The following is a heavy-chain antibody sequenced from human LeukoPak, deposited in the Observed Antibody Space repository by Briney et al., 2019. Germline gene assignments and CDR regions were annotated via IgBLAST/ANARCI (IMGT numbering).Heavy chain of an antibody. V-gene: IGHV3-23*01. CDR1: GFTFSRYA. Sequence: GGSLRLSCAASGFTFSRYAMSWVRQAPGKGLEWVSGVSGSGGSTYYADSVKGRFAISRDNSKNTLYLQMNSLRAEDTAVYYCAKSSEVVVAATLFDYWGQGTLVTVSS. CDR2: VSGSGGST. D-gene: IGHD2-15*01. J-gene: IGHJ4*02. CDR3: AKSSEVVVAATLFDY.